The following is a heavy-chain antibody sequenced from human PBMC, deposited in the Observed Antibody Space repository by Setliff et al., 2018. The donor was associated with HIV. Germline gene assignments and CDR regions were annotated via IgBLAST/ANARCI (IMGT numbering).Heavy chain of an antibody. CDR2: LHSLGSSRVSDTP. Sequence: ASETLSLTCSVSSGSMTGNYWTWVRQPPGKGLEWIGYLHSLGSSRVSDTPNYSPSLKSRITISLDTSKSQFSLPMTSVTAADTAVYYCARGLSSQTYWGTRPLGLDYWGQGSLVTVSS. CDR3: ARGLSSQTYWGTRPLGLDY. D-gene: IGHD2-2*01. V-gene: IGHV4-4*08. CDR1: SGSMTGNY. J-gene: IGHJ4*01.